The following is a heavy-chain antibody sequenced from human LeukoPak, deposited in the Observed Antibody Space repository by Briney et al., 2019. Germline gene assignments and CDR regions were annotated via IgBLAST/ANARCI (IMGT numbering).Heavy chain of an antibody. V-gene: IGHV1-18*01. J-gene: IGHJ1*01. CDR3: ARDRDYYDSSGFY. Sequence: ASVKVSCKASGYSFSIYGITWARQAPGQGLEYLGWISASDGTTNYAQKLQGRVTMTTDTSTSTAYMELRSLRSDDTAVYYCARDRDYYDSSGFYWGQGTLVTVSS. D-gene: IGHD3-22*01. CDR1: GYSFSIYG. CDR2: ISASDGTT.